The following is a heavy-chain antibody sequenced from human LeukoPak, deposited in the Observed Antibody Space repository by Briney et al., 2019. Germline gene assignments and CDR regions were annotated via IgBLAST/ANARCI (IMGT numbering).Heavy chain of an antibody. CDR1: GYTFTGYY. CDR3: ARDPGYYYGSGRDYYYYYMDV. CDR2: INPNSGGT. D-gene: IGHD3-10*01. J-gene: IGHJ6*03. V-gene: IGHV1-2*02. Sequence: ASVKVSCKASGYTFTGYYMHWVRQAPGQGLEWMGWINPNSGGTNYAQKFQGRVTMTRDTSISTAYMELSRLRSDDTAVYYCARDPGYYYGSGRDYYYYYMDVWGKGTTVTISS.